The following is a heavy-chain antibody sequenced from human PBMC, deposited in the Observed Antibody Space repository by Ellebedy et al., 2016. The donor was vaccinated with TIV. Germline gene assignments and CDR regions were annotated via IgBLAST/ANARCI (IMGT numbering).Heavy chain of an antibody. CDR2: IYHTGST. D-gene: IGHD3-10*01. Sequence: SETRSLTXAVSGGSITSSYWWSWVRQPPGKGLEWIGEIYHTGSTNYNPSLRSRVTISVDKSKIQFSLKLRSVTAADTAVYYCASGSMVRGLTDYWGQGTLVTVSS. J-gene: IGHJ4*02. CDR1: GGSITSSYW. V-gene: IGHV4-4*02. CDR3: ASGSMVRGLTDY.